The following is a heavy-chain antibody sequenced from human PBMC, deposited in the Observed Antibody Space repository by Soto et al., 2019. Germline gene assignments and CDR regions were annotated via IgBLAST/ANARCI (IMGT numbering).Heavy chain of an antibody. CDR3: AKGISYLASLDS. J-gene: IGHJ4*02. D-gene: IGHD1-26*01. Sequence: MHLVESGGAVVEPGGSLTLSCAASGFTFDEYAMHWVRQSPGKGLEWVSLISWDGETIFYADSVKGRFTISRDNNKNSLYLQMTSLRSEDTAFYYCAKGISYLASLDSWGQGTLVTVSS. CDR2: ISWDGETI. CDR1: GFTFDEYA. V-gene: IGHV3-43D*03.